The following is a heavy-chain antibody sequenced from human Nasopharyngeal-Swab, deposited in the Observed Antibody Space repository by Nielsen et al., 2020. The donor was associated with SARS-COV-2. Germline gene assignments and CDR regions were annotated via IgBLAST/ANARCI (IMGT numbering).Heavy chain of an antibody. CDR3: ARDKGGNSPPSYFDY. V-gene: IGHV3-53*01. CDR2: IYSGGST. Sequence: WIRQPPGKGLEWVSVIYSGGSTYYADSVKGRFTISRDNSKNTLYLQMNSLRAEDTAVYYCARDKGGNSPPSYFDYWGQGTLVTVSS. J-gene: IGHJ4*02. D-gene: IGHD4-23*01.